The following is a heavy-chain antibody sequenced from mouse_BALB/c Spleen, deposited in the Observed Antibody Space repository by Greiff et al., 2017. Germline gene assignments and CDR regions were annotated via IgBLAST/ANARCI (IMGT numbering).Heavy chain of an antibody. Sequence: VKLMESGAELVRPGTSVKVSCKASGYAFTNYLIEWVKQRPGQGLEWIGVINPGSGGTNYNEKFKGKATLTADKSSSTAYMQLSSLTSDDSAVYFCARYDGSSYFDVWGAGTTVTVSS. J-gene: IGHJ1*01. CDR1: GYAFTNYL. CDR3: ARYDGSSYFDV. V-gene: IGHV1-54*01. D-gene: IGHD1-1*01. CDR2: INPGSGGT.